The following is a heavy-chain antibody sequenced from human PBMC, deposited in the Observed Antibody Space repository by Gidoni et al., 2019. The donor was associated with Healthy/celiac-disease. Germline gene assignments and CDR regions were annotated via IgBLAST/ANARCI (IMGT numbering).Heavy chain of an antibody. CDR2: IRSKAYGGTT. D-gene: IGHD6-19*01. J-gene: IGHJ4*02. Sequence: EVQLVESGGGLVKPGRSLRLSCTASGFTFGVYAMSWFRQAPGKGLEWVGFIRSKAYGGTTEYAASVKGRFTISRDDSKSIAYLQMNSLKTEDTAVYYCTSDQYSSGWYFDYWGQGTLVTVSS. CDR3: TSDQYSSGWYFDY. V-gene: IGHV3-49*05. CDR1: GFTFGVYA.